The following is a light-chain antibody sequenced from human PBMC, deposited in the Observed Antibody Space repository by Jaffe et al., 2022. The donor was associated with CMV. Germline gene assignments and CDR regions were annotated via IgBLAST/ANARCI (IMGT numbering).Light chain of an antibody. J-gene: IGKJ1*01. V-gene: IGKV4-1*01. CDR1: QSVLGSSNSNNY. CDR2: WAS. Sequence: DIVMTQSPDSLAVSLGERATINCKSSQSVLGSSNSNNYLAWYQQKPGQPPKLLIYWASSRKSGVPDRFSGSGSGADFSLTISSLQAEDVAVYYCQQYYSIPWTFGQGTKVEIK. CDR3: QQYYSIPWT.